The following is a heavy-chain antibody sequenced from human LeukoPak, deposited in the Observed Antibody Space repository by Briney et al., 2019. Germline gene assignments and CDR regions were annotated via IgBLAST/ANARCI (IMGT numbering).Heavy chain of an antibody. D-gene: IGHD6-19*01. CDR1: GGSFSGYY. CDR2: INHSGST. V-gene: IGHV4-34*01. CDR3: ARGKRPVGSRVNWFDP. J-gene: IGHJ5*02. Sequence: SETLSLTRTVYGGSFSGYYWSWIRQPPGKGLEWIGEINHSGSTNYNTALKSRVTISVDTSKNQFSLKLSSVTAADTAVYYCARGKRPVGSRVNWFDPWGQGTLVTVSS.